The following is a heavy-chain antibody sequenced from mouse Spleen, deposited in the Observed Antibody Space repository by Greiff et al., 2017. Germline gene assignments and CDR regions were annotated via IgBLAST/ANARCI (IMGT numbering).Heavy chain of an antibody. CDR2: IYPGNSDT. Sequence: VQLQQSGTVLARPGASVKMSCKTSGYTFTSYWMHWVKQRPGQGLEWIGAIYPGNSDTSYNQKFKGKAKLTAVTAASTAYMELSSLTNEDSAVYYCTRGGYGYDAWYFDVWGAGTTVTVSS. CDR1: GYTFTSYW. V-gene: IGHV1-5*01. CDR3: TRGGYGYDAWYFDV. J-gene: IGHJ1*01. D-gene: IGHD2-2*01.